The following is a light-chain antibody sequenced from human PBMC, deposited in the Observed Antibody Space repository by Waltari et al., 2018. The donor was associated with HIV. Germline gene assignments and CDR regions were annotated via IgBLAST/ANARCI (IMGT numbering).Light chain of an antibody. CDR2: GAS. V-gene: IGKV3-15*01. J-gene: IGKJ2*01. CDR1: QSLSNTN. Sequence: EIVMTQSPATLSVSPGERATLSCRASQSLSNTNLAWYQQKPGQAPRLLIHGASTRATGIPARFSGSGSGTEFTLTISSLQSEDSAMYYCQQYNNWPPTFGQGARLEIQ. CDR3: QQYNNWPPT.